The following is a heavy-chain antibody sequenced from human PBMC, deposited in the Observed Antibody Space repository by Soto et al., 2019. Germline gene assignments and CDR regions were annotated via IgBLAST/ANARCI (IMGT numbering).Heavy chain of an antibody. J-gene: IGHJ3*02. CDR2: ISPNSGGS. D-gene: IGHD2-2*01. CDR1: GYSLTDYY. CDR3: AKEYCTSNSCPAFDI. V-gene: IGHV1-2*02. Sequence: ASVKVSCKASGYSLTDYYLHWVRQAPGKGLEWMGWISPNSGGSNYAQTFQGRVTMTRDTSISTAYMELSSLSSDDTALYYCAKEYCTSNSCPAFDIWGQGTMVTVSS.